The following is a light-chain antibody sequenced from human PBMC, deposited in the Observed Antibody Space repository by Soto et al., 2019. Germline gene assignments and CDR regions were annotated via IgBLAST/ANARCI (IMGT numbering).Light chain of an antibody. Sequence: DIQMTQSPSSLSASVGDTVTITCRASQGIGNFLAWFQQKPGKAPTSLISEASSLQSGVPSRFSGGGSGTDFTLTISSLQPEDFAAYCCQQYHSYPVTFGGGTKVEFK. V-gene: IGKV1-16*01. CDR2: EAS. J-gene: IGKJ4*01. CDR1: QGIGNF. CDR3: QQYHSYPVT.